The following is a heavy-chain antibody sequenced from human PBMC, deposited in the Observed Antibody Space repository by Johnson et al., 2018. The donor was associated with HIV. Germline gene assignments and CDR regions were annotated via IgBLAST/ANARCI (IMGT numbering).Heavy chain of an antibody. Sequence: QLVESGGGLIQPGGSLRLSCAASGFTFDDYTMHWVRQAPGKGLEWVSLISWDGGSTYYADSVKGRFTISRDNSKNTLYLRMNSLRAEDTAVYLCAKERGKRWLHPRDAFDIWGQGTMVTVSS. CDR1: GFTFDDYT. CDR3: AKERGKRWLHPRDAFDI. CDR2: ISWDGGST. J-gene: IGHJ3*02. D-gene: IGHD5-24*01. V-gene: IGHV3-43*01.